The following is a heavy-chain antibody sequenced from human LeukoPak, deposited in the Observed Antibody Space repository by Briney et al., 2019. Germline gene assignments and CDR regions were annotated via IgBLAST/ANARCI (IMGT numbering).Heavy chain of an antibody. D-gene: IGHD1-26*01. V-gene: IGHV4-4*07. J-gene: IGHJ4*02. CDR3: AGATKWERNFDY. Sequence: SETLSLTCTVSGGSISSYYWSWIRQPAGKGLEWIGRIYTSGSTNYNPSLKSRVTMSVDTSKNQFSLKLSSVTAADMAVYYCAGATKWERNFDYWGQGTLVTVSS. CDR2: IYTSGST. CDR1: GGSISSYY.